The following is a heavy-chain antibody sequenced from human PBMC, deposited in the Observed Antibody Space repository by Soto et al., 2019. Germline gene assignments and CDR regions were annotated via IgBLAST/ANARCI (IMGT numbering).Heavy chain of an antibody. CDR3: ARGYCSTTRCDYYYAMDV. CDR2: INLAGGHI. V-gene: IGHV3-74*01. J-gene: IGHJ6*02. Sequence: EVQLVESGGGLVQPGGSLRLSCAASGFTFSSYWMYWVRQAPGKGLVWVSRINLAGGHITYADAVKGRFTISRDNAKNTLYLQMNRLRAADTAVYYCARGYCSTTRCDYYYAMDVWGQGATVTVSS. CDR1: GFTFSSYW. D-gene: IGHD2-2*01.